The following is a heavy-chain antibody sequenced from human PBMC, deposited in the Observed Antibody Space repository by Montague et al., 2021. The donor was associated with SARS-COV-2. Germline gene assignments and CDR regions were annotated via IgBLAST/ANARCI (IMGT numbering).Heavy chain of an antibody. CDR2: IDHSGNT. V-gene: IGHV4-34*01. D-gene: IGHD3-3*01. CDR1: GGSFSTYY. Sequence: SETLSLTCAVYGGSFSTYYWAWIRQSPGKGLEWIGNIDHSGNTNYNQSXXGRVSISVDTSSSQFSLYLTSVTAADAAVYYCARDQTVLEWIWYGMDVWGPGTTVTVSS. CDR3: ARDQTVLEWIWYGMDV. J-gene: IGHJ6*02.